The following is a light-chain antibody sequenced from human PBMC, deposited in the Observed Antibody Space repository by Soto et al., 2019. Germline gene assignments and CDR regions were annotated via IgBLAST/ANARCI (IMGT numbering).Light chain of an antibody. Sequence: QSALTQPASVSGSPGQSITISCTGTSSDVGYYNLVSWYQQHPGKAPKLIIYEVSNRPSGVTNRFSASKSGNTASLTISGLQAEDEADYHCSSYSGSTAFYVFGTGTKVTVL. CDR2: EVS. J-gene: IGLJ1*01. CDR1: SSDVGYYNL. CDR3: SSYSGSTAFYV. V-gene: IGLV2-14*01.